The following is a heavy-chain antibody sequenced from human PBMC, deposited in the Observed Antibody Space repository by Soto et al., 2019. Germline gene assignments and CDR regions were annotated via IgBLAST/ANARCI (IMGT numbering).Heavy chain of an antibody. CDR2: ISGSGGLT. CDR3: AKSLSASPNYCFDY. J-gene: IGHJ4*02. V-gene: IGHV3-23*01. CDR1: GFPFSSYA. Sequence: EMQLLVSGGGLVQPGGSLRLSCAASGFPFSSYAMSWVRQAPGKGLEWVSGISGSGGLTYYADSVKGRFTISRDNSKNTPYLQMNALTADATAAYYCAKSLSASPNYCFDYWGSGTLFSVSS.